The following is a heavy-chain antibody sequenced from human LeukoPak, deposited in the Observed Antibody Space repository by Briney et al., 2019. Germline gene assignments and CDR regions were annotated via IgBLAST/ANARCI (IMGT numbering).Heavy chain of an antibody. CDR1: GYTFTAYS. V-gene: IGHV1-2*06. D-gene: IGHD5-12*01. Sequence: GASVKVSCKASGYTFTAYSVHWVRQAPGQGHEWMGRINPNSGVTNYAQKFQGRVTMTRDTSISTAYMDLSRLTSDDTAVYYCAKTTDSGYGHDYWGQGTLVTVSS. CDR2: INPNSGVT. CDR3: AKTTDSGYGHDY. J-gene: IGHJ4*02.